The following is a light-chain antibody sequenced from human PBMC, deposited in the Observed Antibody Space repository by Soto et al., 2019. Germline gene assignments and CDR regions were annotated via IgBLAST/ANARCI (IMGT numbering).Light chain of an antibody. J-gene: IGKJ1*01. CDR1: HSLIYSDGNSY. V-gene: IGKV2-30*01. CDR3: MEETHWPPWT. Sequence: EVVMTQSPLSLSVTLGQPASISCKSSHSLIYSDGNSYLNWFQQRPGQSPRRLIYKVSNRDSGVTARFSGSGSGADFTLNISRVEADDVVIYFCMEETHWPPWTFGQGTKVEIK. CDR2: KVS.